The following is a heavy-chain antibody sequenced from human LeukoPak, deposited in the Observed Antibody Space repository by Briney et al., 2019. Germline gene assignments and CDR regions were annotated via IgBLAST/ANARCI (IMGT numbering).Heavy chain of an antibody. CDR2: ISAYNGNT. CDR1: GYTFTSYG. CDR3: ARELRYFDWLNRNWFDP. J-gene: IGHJ5*02. Sequence: ASVKVSCKASGYTFTSYGISWVRQAPGQGLEWMGWISAYNGNTNYAQKLQGRVTMTTDTSTSTAYMELRSLRSDDTAVYYCARELRYFDWLNRNWFDPWGQGTLVTVSS. V-gene: IGHV1-18*01. D-gene: IGHD3-9*01.